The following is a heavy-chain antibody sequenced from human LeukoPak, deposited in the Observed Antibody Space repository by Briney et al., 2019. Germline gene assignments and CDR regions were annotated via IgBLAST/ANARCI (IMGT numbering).Heavy chain of an antibody. CDR1: GFTFSSYG. CDR3: ARGGGLDV. Sequence: GGSLRLSCAASGFTFSSYGMHWLRQAPGKGLEWVAFISYDGSNKYYADSVKGRFTSSRDNSKNTLYLQMSNLRAEDTAVYFCARGGGLDVWGQGATVTVSS. D-gene: IGHD3-16*01. J-gene: IGHJ6*02. CDR2: ISYDGSNK. V-gene: IGHV3-30*03.